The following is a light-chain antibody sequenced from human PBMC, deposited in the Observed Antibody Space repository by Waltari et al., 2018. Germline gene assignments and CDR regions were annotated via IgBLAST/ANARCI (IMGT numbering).Light chain of an antibody. CDR3: QQYYSTLWT. CDR2: WAS. CDR1: QSVLYSSNNKNY. Sequence: DIVMTQSPDSLAVSLGERATINCKSSQSVLYSSNNKNYLAWYQQKPGQPPKLLIEWASTRESGVPDRFSGSGSGTDFTLTISSLQAEDVAVYYCQQYYSTLWTFGQGTKVEIK. V-gene: IGKV4-1*01. J-gene: IGKJ1*01.